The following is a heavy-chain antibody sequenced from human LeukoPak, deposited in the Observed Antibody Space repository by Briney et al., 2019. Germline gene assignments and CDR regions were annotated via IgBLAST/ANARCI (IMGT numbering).Heavy chain of an antibody. D-gene: IGHD5-24*01. J-gene: IGHJ4*02. V-gene: IGHV4-38-2*02. CDR3: ARASSRDDYYFDY. Sequence: SETLSLTCTVSGYSISSGYYWGWIRQPPGKGLEWIGSIYHSGSTYYNPSLKSRVTISVDTSKNQFSLKLSSVTAADTAVYYCARASSRDDYYFDYWGQGTLVTVSS. CDR1: GYSISSGYY. CDR2: IYHSGST.